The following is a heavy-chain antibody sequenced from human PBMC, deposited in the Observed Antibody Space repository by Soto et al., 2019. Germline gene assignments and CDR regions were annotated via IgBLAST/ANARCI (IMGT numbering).Heavy chain of an antibody. V-gene: IGHV3-23*01. J-gene: IGHJ4*02. D-gene: IGHD2-2*01. CDR2: ISGSGAYT. Sequence: GGSLRLSCAASGFTFSTYAMNWVRQPLGKGLEWVSSISGSGAYTNYADSVQGRFTISRDNSKNTLNLQMNSLRAEDTAVYYCARDRPPYSTKYYFDYWGQGTLVTVSS. CDR3: ARDRPPYSTKYYFDY. CDR1: GFTFSTYA.